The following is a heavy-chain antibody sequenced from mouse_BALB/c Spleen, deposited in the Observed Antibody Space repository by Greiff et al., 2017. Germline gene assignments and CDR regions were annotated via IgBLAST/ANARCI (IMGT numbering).Heavy chain of an antibody. J-gene: IGHJ4*01. CDR1: GYSITSDYA. CDR3: ARVITSVYAMDY. CDR2: ISYSGST. D-gene: IGHD2-4*01. V-gene: IGHV3-2*02. Sequence: DVKLQESGPGLVKPSQSLSLTCTVTGYSITSDYAWNWIRQFPGNKLEWMGYISYSGSTSYNPSLKSRISITRDTSKNQFFLQLNSVTTEDTAKYYCARVITSVYAMDYWGQGTSVTVSS.